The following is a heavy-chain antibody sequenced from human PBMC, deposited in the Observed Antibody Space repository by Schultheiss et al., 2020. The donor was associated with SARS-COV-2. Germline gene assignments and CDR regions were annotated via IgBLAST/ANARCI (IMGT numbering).Heavy chain of an antibody. CDR1: GFTVSSNY. Sequence: GGSLRLSCAASGFTVSSNYMSWVRQAPGKGLEWVANINQDGSEKYYVDSVKGRFTISRDNTKKSMYLQMNSLRAEDTAVYYCARSWFGEVLYYGMDVWGQGTTVTVAS. V-gene: IGHV3-7*01. J-gene: IGHJ6*02. D-gene: IGHD3-10*01. CDR3: ARSWFGEVLYYGMDV. CDR2: INQDGSEK.